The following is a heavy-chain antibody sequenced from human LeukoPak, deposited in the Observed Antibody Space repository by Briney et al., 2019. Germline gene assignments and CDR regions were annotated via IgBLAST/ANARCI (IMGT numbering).Heavy chain of an antibody. V-gene: IGHV1-69*13. Sequence: SVTVSCKASGGTFSSYAISWVRQAPGQGLEWMGGIIPIFGTANYAQKFQGRVTITADESTSTAYMELSSLRSEDTAVYYCARDRGTTGMNRNYYYYGMDVWGQGTTVTVSS. CDR1: GGTFSSYA. D-gene: IGHD1-1*01. J-gene: IGHJ6*02. CDR3: ARDRGTTGMNRNYYYYGMDV. CDR2: IIPIFGTA.